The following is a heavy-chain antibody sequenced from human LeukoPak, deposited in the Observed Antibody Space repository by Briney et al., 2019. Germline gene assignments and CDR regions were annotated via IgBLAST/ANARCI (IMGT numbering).Heavy chain of an antibody. CDR1: GYSISSGYY. V-gene: IGHV4-38-2*02. J-gene: IGHJ3*02. Sequence: SETLSLTCTVSGYSISSGYYWGWIRQPPGKGLEWIGSIYHSGSTYYNPSLKSRVTILVDTSKNQFSLKLSSVTAADTAVYYCARDSPVTDDVFDIWGQGTMVTVSS. CDR3: ARDSPVTDDVFDI. CDR2: IYHSGST. D-gene: IGHD2-21*02.